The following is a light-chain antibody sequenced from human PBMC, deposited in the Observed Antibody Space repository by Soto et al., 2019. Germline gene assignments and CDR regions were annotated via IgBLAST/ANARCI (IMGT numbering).Light chain of an antibody. V-gene: IGKV1-5*03. CDR1: QSVSSW. CDR2: KAS. J-gene: IGKJ3*01. Sequence: DIQMTQSPSTLSASVGDRVTITCRASQSVSSWLAWYQQKPGKAPKLLIYKASSLESGVPSRFSGSGSGTEFTLTISSLQPHDFATYYCQQYSSYSVTFGPGTKVDIK. CDR3: QQYSSYSVT.